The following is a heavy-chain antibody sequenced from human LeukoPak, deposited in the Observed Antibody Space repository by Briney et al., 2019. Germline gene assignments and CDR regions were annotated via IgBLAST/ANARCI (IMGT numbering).Heavy chain of an antibody. D-gene: IGHD2-21*01. CDR2: MNPNSGNT. CDR1: GYTFTSYD. Sequence: ASVKVSCKASGYTFTSYDINWVRQATGQGREWMGWMNPNSGNTGYAQKFQGRVTITRNTSISTAYMELSSLRSEDTAVYYCARGFCGGDCLDYWGQGTLVTVSS. J-gene: IGHJ4*02. V-gene: IGHV1-8*03. CDR3: ARGFCGGDCLDY.